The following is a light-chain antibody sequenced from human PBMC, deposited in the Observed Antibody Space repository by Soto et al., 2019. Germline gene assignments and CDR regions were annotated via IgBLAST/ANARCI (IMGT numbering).Light chain of an antibody. Sequence: VFTQSPGTLSLSPEERATLSCRASQSVSNYLIWYQQKPGQAPRLLIYDVSNRAAGIPARFSGSGSGTDFTLTISSLEPEDFAVYYCQQRSNWPRTFGQGTKVDIK. J-gene: IGKJ1*01. CDR3: QQRSNWPRT. CDR1: QSVSNY. V-gene: IGKV3-11*01. CDR2: DVS.